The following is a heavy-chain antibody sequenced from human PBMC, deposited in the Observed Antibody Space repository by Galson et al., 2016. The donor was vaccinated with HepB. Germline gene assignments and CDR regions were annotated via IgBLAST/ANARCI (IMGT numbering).Heavy chain of an antibody. CDR2: ISGSDGST. J-gene: IGHJ4*02. V-gene: IGHV3-23*01. Sequence: SLRLCCAASGFTFSSSAMSWVRQAPGKGLEWVSAISGSDGSTYYADSVKGRFTISRDNSKNTLYLQMNSLRAEDTAVYYCAKGQQLAYFDYWGQGTLVTVSS. CDR3: AKGQQLAYFDY. CDR1: GFTFSSSA. D-gene: IGHD6-13*01.